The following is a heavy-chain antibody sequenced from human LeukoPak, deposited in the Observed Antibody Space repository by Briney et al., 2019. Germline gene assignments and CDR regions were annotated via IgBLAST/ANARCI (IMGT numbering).Heavy chain of an antibody. CDR2: IYYSGST. D-gene: IGHD3-10*01. CDR3: ASFQGVVRGLSV. Sequence: PSETLSLTCTVSGGPISSSSYYWGWIRQPPGKGLEWIGSIYYSGSTYYNPSLKSRVTISVDTSKNQFSLKLSSVTAADTAVYYCASFQGVVRGLSVWGQGTLVTVSS. V-gene: IGHV4-39*01. CDR1: GGPISSSSYY. J-gene: IGHJ4*02.